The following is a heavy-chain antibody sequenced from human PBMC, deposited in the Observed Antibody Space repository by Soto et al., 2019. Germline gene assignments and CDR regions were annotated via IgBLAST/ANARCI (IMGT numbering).Heavy chain of an antibody. Sequence: QVQLVQSGAEVKKPGASVKVSCKASGYTFTSYDIKWVRQATGQGLEWMGWMNPDSGNTGYAQKLQGRVTMTRNTSISTANMELSSLKSEDTAVYYCARMSDDYGDSWGQGTLVTVSS. J-gene: IGHJ4*02. CDR1: GYTFTSYD. CDR3: ARMSDDYGDS. V-gene: IGHV1-8*01. CDR2: MNPDSGNT.